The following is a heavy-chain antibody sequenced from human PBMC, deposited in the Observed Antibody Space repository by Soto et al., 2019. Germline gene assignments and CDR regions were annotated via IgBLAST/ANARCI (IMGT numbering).Heavy chain of an antibody. CDR2: IIPIFGTA. D-gene: IGHD3-22*01. CDR3: ARDSFTYYYDSSGPNWFDP. Sequence: GASVKVSCKASGGTFSSYAISWLRQSPGQGLEWMGGIIPIFGTANYAQKFQGRVTITADKSTSTAYMELSSLRSEDTAVYYCARDSFTYYYDSSGPNWFDPWGQGTLVTVSS. CDR1: GGTFSSYA. V-gene: IGHV1-69*06. J-gene: IGHJ5*02.